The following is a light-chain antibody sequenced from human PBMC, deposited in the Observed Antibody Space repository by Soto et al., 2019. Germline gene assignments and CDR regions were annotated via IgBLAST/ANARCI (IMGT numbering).Light chain of an antibody. V-gene: IGKV1-9*01. CDR1: QGIANY. J-gene: IGKJ5*01. CDR3: QQFNSFPRT. CDR2: AAS. Sequence: DIQLTQSPSFLSASVGDRVTISCRASQGIANYLAWYQQKPGKAPKXXIYAASTLQSGVPSRFSGSGSGTEFTLTISSLQPEDFATYYCQQFNSFPRTFGQGTRLEIK.